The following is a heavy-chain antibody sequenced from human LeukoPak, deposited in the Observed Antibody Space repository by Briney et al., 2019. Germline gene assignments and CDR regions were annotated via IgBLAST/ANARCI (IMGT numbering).Heavy chain of an antibody. Sequence: SETLSLTCTVSGGSISSSSYYWGWIRQPPGKGLEWIGSIYYSGSTYYNPSLKSRVTISVDTSKNQFSLKLSSVTAADTAVYYCAREDYCSSTSCLYYYYYYMDVWGKGTTVTVSS. CDR1: GGSISSSSYY. D-gene: IGHD2-2*01. CDR2: IYYSGST. CDR3: AREDYCSSTSCLYYYYYYMDV. J-gene: IGHJ6*03. V-gene: IGHV4-39*02.